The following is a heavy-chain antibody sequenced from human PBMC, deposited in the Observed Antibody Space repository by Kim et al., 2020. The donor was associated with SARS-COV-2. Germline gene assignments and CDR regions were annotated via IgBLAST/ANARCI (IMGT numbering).Heavy chain of an antibody. J-gene: IGHJ4*02. CDR1: GFRLSDYW. V-gene: IGHV3-74*01. CDR2: INSDGSSI. D-gene: IGHD1-26*01. CDR3: ARRTAAGSYYFFDY. Sequence: RGSLRLSCAASGFRLSDYWMHWVRQVPGKGLVWVSRINSDGSSISYADSVKGRFTISRDNAKNTLYLQMNSLRAEDTAVYYCARRTAAGSYYFFDYWGQGTLVTVSS.